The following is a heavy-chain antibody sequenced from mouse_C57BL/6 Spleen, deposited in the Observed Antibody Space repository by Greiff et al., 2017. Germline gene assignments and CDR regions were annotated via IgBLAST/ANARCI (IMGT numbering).Heavy chain of an antibody. CDR3: TRPLYYGNAYDAMDY. Sequence: EVKLVESGEGLVKPGGSLKLSCAASGFTFSSYAMSWVRQTPEKRLEWVAYISSGGDYIYYADTVKGRFTISRDNARNTLYLQMSSLKSEDTAMYYCTRPLYYGNAYDAMDYWGQGTSVTVSS. V-gene: IGHV5-9-1*02. CDR2: ISSGGDYI. J-gene: IGHJ4*01. CDR1: GFTFSSYA. D-gene: IGHD2-1*01.